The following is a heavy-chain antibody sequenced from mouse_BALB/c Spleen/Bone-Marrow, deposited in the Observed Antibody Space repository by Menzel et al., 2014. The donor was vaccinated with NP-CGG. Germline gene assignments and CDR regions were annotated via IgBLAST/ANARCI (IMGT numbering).Heavy chain of an antibody. CDR2: IAPGSGNI. V-gene: IGHV1S41*01. CDR3: ARGYYVSSPYAMDY. J-gene: IGHJ4*01. Sequence: DLVKPGASVKLSCKASGYTFTSYWINWVKQRPGQGLEWIGRIAPGSGNIYYNEMFKVKATLTVDASSSTAYIQLSSLSSEDSAVYFCARGYYVSSPYAMDYWGQGTSVTVYS. CDR1: GYTFTSYW. D-gene: IGHD1-1*01.